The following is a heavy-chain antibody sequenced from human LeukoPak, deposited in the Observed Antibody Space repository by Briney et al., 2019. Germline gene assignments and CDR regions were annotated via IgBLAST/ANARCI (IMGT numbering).Heavy chain of an antibody. CDR3: ARYGGYPLFDY. V-gene: IGHV3-21*01. Sequence: GGSLRLSCAASGFSFSGYSINWVRQAPGKGLEWVSSISPSSSYIYYADSVKGRFTISRDNAKNSLYLQMNSLRAEDTAVYYCARYGGYPLFDYWGQGTLVTVSS. J-gene: IGHJ4*02. CDR2: ISPSSSYI. D-gene: IGHD4-23*01. CDR1: GFSFSGYS.